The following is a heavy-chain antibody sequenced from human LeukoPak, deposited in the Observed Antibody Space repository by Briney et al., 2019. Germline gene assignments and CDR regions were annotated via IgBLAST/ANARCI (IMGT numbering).Heavy chain of an antibody. D-gene: IGHD5-18*01. J-gene: IGHJ4*02. CDR1: GYNFTTHW. V-gene: IGHV5-10-1*01. CDR2: VHPSDSYT. Sequence: GASLRISCPGSGYNFTTHWISWVRQMPGKGLEWMGRVHPSDSYTKYSPSFQGHGSISADKSISTAYLQWSSLRASDAAMYYCARLVDTSMARFDYWGQGTPVTVSS. CDR3: ARLVDTSMARFDY.